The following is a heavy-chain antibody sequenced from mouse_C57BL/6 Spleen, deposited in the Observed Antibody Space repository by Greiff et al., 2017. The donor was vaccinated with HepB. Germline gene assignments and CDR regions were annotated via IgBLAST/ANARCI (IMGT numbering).Heavy chain of an antibody. J-gene: IGHJ3*01. V-gene: IGHV3-6*01. CDR3: AREWYYGSSYPWFAY. CDR2: ISYDGSN. Sequence: EVQLVESGPGLVKPSQSLSLTCSVTGYSITSGYYWNWIRQFPGNKLEWMGYISYDGSNNYNPSLKNRISITRDTSKNQFFLKLNSVTTEDTATYYCAREWYYGSSYPWFAYWGQGTLVTVSA. CDR1: GYSITSGYY. D-gene: IGHD1-1*01.